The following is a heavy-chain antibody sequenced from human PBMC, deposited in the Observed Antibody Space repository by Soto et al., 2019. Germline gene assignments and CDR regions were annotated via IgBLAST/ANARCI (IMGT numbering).Heavy chain of an antibody. CDR3: ARSSWEANYYYYGMDV. V-gene: IGHV3-30-3*01. CDR2: ISYDGSNK. D-gene: IGHD6-13*01. CDR1: GFTFSSYA. J-gene: IGHJ6*02. Sequence: GSLRLSCAASGFTFSSYAMHWVRQAPGKGLEWVAVISYDGSNKYYADSVKGRFTISRDNSKNTLYLQMNSLRAEDTAVYYCARSSWEANYYYYGMDVWGQGTTVTVSS.